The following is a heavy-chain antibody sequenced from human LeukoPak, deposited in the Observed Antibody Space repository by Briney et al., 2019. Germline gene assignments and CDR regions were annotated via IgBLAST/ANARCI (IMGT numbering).Heavy chain of an antibody. D-gene: IGHD2-8*01. Sequence: GGSLRLSCAASGFTFSSYEMNWVRQAPGQGLEWVSYISSSDSTIYYADSAKGRFTISRDNAKNTLYLQMNSLRAEDTAVYYCARKYCTDGVCYGLDACDIWGQGAMVTVSS. CDR1: GFTFSSYE. CDR2: ISSSDSTI. V-gene: IGHV3-48*03. CDR3: ARKYCTDGVCYGLDACDI. J-gene: IGHJ3*02.